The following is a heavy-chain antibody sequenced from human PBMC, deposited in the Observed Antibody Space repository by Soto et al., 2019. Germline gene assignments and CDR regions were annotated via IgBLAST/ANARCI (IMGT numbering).Heavy chain of an antibody. D-gene: IGHD5-12*01. CDR3: ARKRGYSGYDFWGLYYMDV. CDR2: IKQDGSEK. V-gene: IGHV3-7*01. CDR1: GFTFSSYW. Sequence: GSLRLSCAASGFTFSSYWMSWVRQAPGKGLEWVANIKQDGSEKYYVDSGKGRFTISRDNAKNSLYLQMNSLRAEDTAVYYCARKRGYSGYDFWGLYYMDVWGKGTTVTVSS. J-gene: IGHJ6*03.